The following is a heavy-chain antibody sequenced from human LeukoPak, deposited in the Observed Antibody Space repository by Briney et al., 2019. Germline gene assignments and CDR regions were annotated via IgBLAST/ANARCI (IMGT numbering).Heavy chain of an antibody. V-gene: IGHV3-30*02. D-gene: IGHD3-10*01. Sequence: GGSLRLSCAASGFTFSNAWMSWVRQAPGKGLEWVAFIRYNGNNQYYADSVKGRFTISRDNSKNTLYLQMNSLKGDDTAVYYCAKDSAFYYIDVWGKGTTVIISS. CDR1: GFTFSNAW. J-gene: IGHJ6*03. CDR2: IRYNGNNQ. CDR3: AKDSAFYYIDV.